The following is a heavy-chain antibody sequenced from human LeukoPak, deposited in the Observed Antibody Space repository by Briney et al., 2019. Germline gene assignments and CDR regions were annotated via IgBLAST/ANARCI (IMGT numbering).Heavy chain of an antibody. J-gene: IGHJ5*02. V-gene: IGHV3-33*01. CDR1: GFTFSSYG. Sequence: QSGGSLRRSCAASGFTFSSYGMHWVRQAPGKGLEWVAVIWYDGSNKYYADSVKGRFTISRDNSKNTLYLQMNSLRAEDTAVYYCARAPGLGSPYNWFDPWGQGTLVTVSS. CDR3: ARAPGLGSPYNWFDP. D-gene: IGHD3-16*01. CDR2: IWYDGSNK.